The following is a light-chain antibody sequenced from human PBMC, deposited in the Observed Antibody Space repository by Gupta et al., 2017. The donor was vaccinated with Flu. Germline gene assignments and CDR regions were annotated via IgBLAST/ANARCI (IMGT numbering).Light chain of an antibody. CDR2: DAY. Sequence: DIQITQSPSSLSASVGDRFPINCQASQDIRKDLNWYQQKPGKAPKHLIYDAYRLELGVPSRFSGSGSGTAFTFTISSLQAEDIAKYYCQQEDTPLDTFGQGTKVEIK. CDR3: QQEDTPLDT. V-gene: IGKV1-33*01. J-gene: IGKJ2*01. CDR1: QDIRKD.